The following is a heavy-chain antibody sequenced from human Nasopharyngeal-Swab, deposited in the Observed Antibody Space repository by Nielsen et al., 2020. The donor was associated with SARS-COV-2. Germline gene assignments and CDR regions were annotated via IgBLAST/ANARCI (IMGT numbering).Heavy chain of an antibody. CDR2: ISGAGDIT. Sequence: GESLKISCAASGFSFRDCAMSWVRQAPGKGLEWVSTISGAGDITNYADSVKGRFTISRDNSKNTLYLQMNSLRAEDTAVYYCAKRDDYYESSGLGDWGQGTLVTVSS. D-gene: IGHD3-22*01. V-gene: IGHV3-23*01. J-gene: IGHJ4*02. CDR3: AKRDDYYESSGLGD. CDR1: GFSFRDCA.